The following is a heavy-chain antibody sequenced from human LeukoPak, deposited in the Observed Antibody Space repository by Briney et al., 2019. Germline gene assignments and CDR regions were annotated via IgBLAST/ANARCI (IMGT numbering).Heavy chain of an antibody. Sequence: SETLSLTCTVSGGSISSSSYYWGWIRQPPGKGLEWIGSIYYSGSTYYNPSLKSRVTISVDTSKNQFSLKLSSVTAADTAVYYCAKGYCRGNSCYDDRGAFNYWGQGTLVTVSS. CDR1: GGSISSSSYY. V-gene: IGHV4-39*07. J-gene: IGHJ4*02. CDR3: AKGYCRGNSCYDDRGAFNY. CDR2: IYYSGST. D-gene: IGHD2-2*01.